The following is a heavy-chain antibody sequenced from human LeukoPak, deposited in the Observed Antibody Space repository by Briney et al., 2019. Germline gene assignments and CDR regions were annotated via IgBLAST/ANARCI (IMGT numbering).Heavy chain of an antibody. CDR3: AKSRIAVAGIKNY. CDR1: GFTFSSYA. J-gene: IGHJ4*02. CDR2: ISGSGGST. D-gene: IGHD6-19*01. V-gene: IGHV3-23*01. Sequence: GGSLRLSCAASGFTFSSYAMSWVRQAPGKGLEWVSAISGSGGSTYYVDSVKGRFTISRDNPKNTLYLQMNSLRAEDTAVYYCAKSRIAVAGIKNYWGQGTLVTVSS.